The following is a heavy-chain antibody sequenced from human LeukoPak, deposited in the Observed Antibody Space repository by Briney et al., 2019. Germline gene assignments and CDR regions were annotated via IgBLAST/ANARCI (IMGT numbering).Heavy chain of an antibody. D-gene: IGHD3-22*01. CDR3: AKRITLIVVVPVVDY. V-gene: IGHV3-23*01. CDR1: GFNFSSYA. Sequence: GGSLRLSCAASGFNFSSYALSWVRQAPGKGLEWVSAISGSGGSTYYADSVKGRFTISRDNSKNTLYLQMNSLRAEDTAVYYCAKRITLIVVVPVVDYWGQGTLVTVSS. CDR2: ISGSGGST. J-gene: IGHJ4*02.